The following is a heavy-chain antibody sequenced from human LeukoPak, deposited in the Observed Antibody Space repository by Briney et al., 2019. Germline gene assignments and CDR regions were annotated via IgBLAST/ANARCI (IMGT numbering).Heavy chain of an antibody. J-gene: IGHJ4*02. CDR2: ISGSGGST. V-gene: IGHV3-23*01. D-gene: IGHD5-18*01. Sequence: PGGSLRLSCAASGFTFSSYAMSWVRQAPGKGLEWVSAISGSGGSTYYADSVKGRFTISRDNSKNTPYLQMNSLRAEDTAVYYCAKVDGDSYANFDYWGQGTLVTVSS. CDR3: AKVDGDSYANFDY. CDR1: GFTFSSYA.